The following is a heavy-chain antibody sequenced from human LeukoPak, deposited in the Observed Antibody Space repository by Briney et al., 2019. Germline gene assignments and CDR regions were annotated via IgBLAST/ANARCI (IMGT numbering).Heavy chain of an antibody. Sequence: WETLSLTCAVYGGSFSGYYWSWIRQPPGKGLEWIGEINHSGSTNYNPSLKSRVTISVDTSKNQFSLKLRSMTVADTAVYYCARMHDEDYFHYWGQGTLVTVSS. J-gene: IGHJ4*02. D-gene: IGHD1-1*01. CDR1: GGSFSGYY. CDR2: INHSGST. V-gene: IGHV4-34*01. CDR3: ARMHDEDYFHY.